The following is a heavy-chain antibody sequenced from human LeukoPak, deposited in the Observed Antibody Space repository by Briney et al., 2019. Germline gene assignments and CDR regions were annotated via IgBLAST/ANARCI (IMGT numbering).Heavy chain of an antibody. CDR1: GGSFSGYY. D-gene: IGHD3-3*01. Sequence: SETLSLTCAVYGGSFSGYYWSWIRQPPGKGLEWIGEINHSGSTNYNPSLKSRVTISVDTSKNQFSLKLSSVTAANTAVYYCARGPLPVWLLFPKPYYFDYWGQGTLVTVSS. J-gene: IGHJ4*02. CDR3: ARGPLPVWLLFPKPYYFDY. V-gene: IGHV4-34*01. CDR2: INHSGST.